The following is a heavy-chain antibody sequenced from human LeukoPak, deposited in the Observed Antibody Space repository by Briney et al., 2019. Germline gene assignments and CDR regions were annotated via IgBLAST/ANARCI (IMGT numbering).Heavy chain of an antibody. D-gene: IGHD3-16*01. Sequence: GGSLKLSCAASGFTFSGSNIHWVRQASGKGLEWVGRIRSKANNYATAYAASVKGGFTISRDDSKNTAYLQMNSLNTEDTAVYYCTTNLGGSGDYVGYWGQGTLVTVSS. CDR1: GFTFSGSN. J-gene: IGHJ4*02. CDR3: TTNLGGSGDYVGY. V-gene: IGHV3-73*01. CDR2: IRSKANNYAT.